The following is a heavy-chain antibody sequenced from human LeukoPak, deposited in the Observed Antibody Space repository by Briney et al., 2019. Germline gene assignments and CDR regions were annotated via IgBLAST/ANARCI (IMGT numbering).Heavy chain of an antibody. J-gene: IGHJ6*02. D-gene: IGHD4-17*01. CDR3: ARDGYGDPLSYYYYGMDV. Sequence: PSETLSLTCTVSGGSISSYYWSWIRQPPGKGLEWIGYIYYSGSTYYNPSLKSRVTISVDTSKNQFSLKLSSVTAADTAVYYCARDGYGDPLSYYYYGMDVWGQGTTVTVSS. V-gene: IGHV4-30-4*01. CDR1: GGSISSYY. CDR2: IYYSGST.